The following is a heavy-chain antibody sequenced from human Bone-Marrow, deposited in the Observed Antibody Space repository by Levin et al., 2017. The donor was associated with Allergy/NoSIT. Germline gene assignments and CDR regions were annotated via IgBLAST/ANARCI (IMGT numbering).Heavy chain of an antibody. CDR3: AKDLDHYFDSRGYSSSFDY. Sequence: QSGGSLRLSCAASGFTFDDYAMHWVRQGPGKGPEWVSGINWDSSSLGYADSVKGRFTISRDNAKNSLYLQMSSLRIEDTAVYYCAKDLDHYFDSRGYSSSFDYWGRGTLVTVSS. CDR1: GFTFDDYA. J-gene: IGHJ4*02. CDR2: INWDSSSL. D-gene: IGHD3-22*01. V-gene: IGHV3-9*01.